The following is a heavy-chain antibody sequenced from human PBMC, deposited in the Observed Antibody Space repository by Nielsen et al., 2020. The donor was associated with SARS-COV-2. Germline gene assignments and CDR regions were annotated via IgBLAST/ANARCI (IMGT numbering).Heavy chain of an antibody. J-gene: IGHJ4*02. CDR1: GGTFSGYA. CDR2: VIPVLGTA. CDR3: ATNYYDGSAYYYDPLSFDY. D-gene: IGHD3-22*01. Sequence: SVKVSCKASGGTFSGYAVNWVRQAPGQGLEWMGRVIPVLGTANYAQKFQDRVTISADKSTSAAYMDLSSLRSEDTALYYCATNYYDGSAYYYDPLSFDYWGQGTLVTVSS. V-gene: IGHV1-69*04.